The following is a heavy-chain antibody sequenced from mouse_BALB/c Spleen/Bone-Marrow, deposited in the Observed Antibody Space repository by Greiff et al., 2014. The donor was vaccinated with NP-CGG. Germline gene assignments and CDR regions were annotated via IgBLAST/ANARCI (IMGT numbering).Heavy chain of an antibody. CDR2: INPYNDGT. V-gene: IGHV1-14*01. Sequence: EVQLQQSGPELVKPGASVKMSCKASGYTFTSYVMHWVKQKPGQGLEWIGYINPYNDGTKYNEKFKGKATLTSDKSSSTAYMELSSLTSEDSAVYCCARYPDYYGSSYAMDYWGQGTSVTVSS. D-gene: IGHD1-1*01. CDR3: ARYPDYYGSSYAMDY. J-gene: IGHJ4*01. CDR1: GYTFTSYV.